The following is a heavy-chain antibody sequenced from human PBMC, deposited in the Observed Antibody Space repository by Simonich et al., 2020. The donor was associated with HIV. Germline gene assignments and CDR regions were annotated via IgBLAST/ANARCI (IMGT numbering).Heavy chain of an antibody. CDR3: TIGPSHGAFDI. V-gene: IGHV1-2*02. Sequence: QVQLVQSGAEVKKPGASVKVSCKASGYTFIDNYIHWVRQAPGQGPEWMGWNNPSSGYKRNAQKFQGRVTMTRDTSNSTTYVELSSLRSDDTAVYFCTIGPSHGAFDIWGQGTMVTVSS. CDR1: GYTFIDNY. CDR2: NNPSSGYK. J-gene: IGHJ3*02.